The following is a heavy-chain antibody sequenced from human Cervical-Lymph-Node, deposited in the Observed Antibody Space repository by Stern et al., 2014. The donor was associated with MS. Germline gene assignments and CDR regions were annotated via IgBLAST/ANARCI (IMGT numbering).Heavy chain of an antibody. Sequence: EVQLVESGGGLVKPGGSLRLSCAASGFNFTIYNMNWVRQAPGKGLEWGSSIRSSSHTNDADAVRGRFTISRDNAKNSLFLQMNRLRAEDTAIYYCARDLRLDYWGQGILVTVSS. CDR3: ARDLRLDY. V-gene: IGHV3-21*01. CDR2: IRSSSHT. CDR1: GFNFTIYN. J-gene: IGHJ4*02.